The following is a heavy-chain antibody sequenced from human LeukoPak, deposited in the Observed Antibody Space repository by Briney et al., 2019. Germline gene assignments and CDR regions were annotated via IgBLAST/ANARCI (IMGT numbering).Heavy chain of an antibody. Sequence: PSETLSLTCAVSGGSISSFYWSWIRQPPGKGLEWIGYVFYTGDTNSNPSLKSRVTMSLDTSKNQLSLRLTSVTAADTAVYYCARHPFATPFDHWGRGTLVTVSS. V-gene: IGHV4-59*08. D-gene: IGHD2-15*01. CDR3: ARHPFATPFDH. CDR1: GGSISSFY. J-gene: IGHJ4*02. CDR2: VFYTGDT.